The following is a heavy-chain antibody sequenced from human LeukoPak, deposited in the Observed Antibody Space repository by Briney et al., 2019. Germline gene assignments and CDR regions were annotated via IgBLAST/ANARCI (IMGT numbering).Heavy chain of an antibody. CDR1: GFTFSSSA. J-gene: IGHJ5*02. D-gene: IGHD4-17*01. Sequence: GGSLRLSCAASGFTFSSSAMSWVRQAQGKGLDWVSAISGSGGSTYYADSVKGRFTISRDNSKNTLYLQMNSLRAEDTAVYYCAKELTTVTTNWFDPWGQGTLVTVSS. CDR3: AKELTTVTTNWFDP. V-gene: IGHV3-23*01. CDR2: ISGSGGST.